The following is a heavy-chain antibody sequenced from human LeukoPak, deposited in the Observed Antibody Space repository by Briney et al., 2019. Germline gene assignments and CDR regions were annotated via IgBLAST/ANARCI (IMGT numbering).Heavy chain of an antibody. CDR1: GFTFSSYW. V-gene: IGHV3-7*01. J-gene: IGHJ3*02. Sequence: GGSLRLSCAASGFTFSSYWVSWVRQAPGKGLEWVANIKQDESEKYYLDSVKGRFTISRDNAKNSLYLQMNSLRAEDTAVYYCARHGYYAFDIWGQGTMVTVSS. CDR2: IKQDESEK. D-gene: IGHD5-18*01. CDR3: ARHGYYAFDI.